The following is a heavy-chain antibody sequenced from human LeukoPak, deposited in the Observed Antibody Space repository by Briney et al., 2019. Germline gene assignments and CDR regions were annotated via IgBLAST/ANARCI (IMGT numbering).Heavy chain of an antibody. CDR3: AKRDYYDSSGFSPLFQH. Sequence: GGSLRLSCAASGFTFSSYAMSWVRQAPGKGLEWVSAISGSGGSTYYADSVKGRFTVSRDNSQNILYLQLSNLRAEDTAVYYCAKRDYYDSSGFSPLFQHWGPGTLVTVSS. V-gene: IGHV3-23*01. D-gene: IGHD3-22*01. CDR1: GFTFSSYA. J-gene: IGHJ1*01. CDR2: ISGSGGST.